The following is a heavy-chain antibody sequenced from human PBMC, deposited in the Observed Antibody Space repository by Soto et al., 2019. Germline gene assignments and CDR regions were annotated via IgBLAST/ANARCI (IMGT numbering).Heavy chain of an antibody. J-gene: IGHJ5*02. D-gene: IGHD3-3*01. CDR2: ISDTGGAT. CDR3: AIGRRKKSGSNTWFDP. Sequence: EVQLLESEGGLVQPGGSLRLSCTASGVTISTYAMNWVRQAPGKGLEWVSTISDTGGATFYAGSVKGRFTISRDNSKNTVYLQMRSLRVEATAVYFCAIGRRKKSGSNTWFDPWGRGTLVTVSS. CDR1: GVTISTYA. V-gene: IGHV3-23*01.